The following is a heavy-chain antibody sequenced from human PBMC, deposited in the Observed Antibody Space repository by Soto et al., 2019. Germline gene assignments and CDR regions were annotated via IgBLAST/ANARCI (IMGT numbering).Heavy chain of an antibody. CDR3: XXXXXXXXXXXXXYXSPYYFDY. Sequence: QLQLQESGPGLVKPSETLSLTCTVSGGSISSSSYYWGWIRQPPGKGLEWIGSIYYSGSTYYNPSLKSRVTISVDTSKNQFSLKLSSVTAADTAVXXXXXXXXXXXXXXXXYXSPYYFDYWGQGTLVTVSS. J-gene: IGHJ4*02. CDR1: GGSISSSSYY. V-gene: IGHV4-39*01. CDR2: IYYSGST.